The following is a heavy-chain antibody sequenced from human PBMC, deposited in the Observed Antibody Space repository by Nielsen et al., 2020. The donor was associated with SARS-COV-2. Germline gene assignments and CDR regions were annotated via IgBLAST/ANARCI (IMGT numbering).Heavy chain of an antibody. J-gene: IGHJ6*03. CDR1: GYSFTSYW. CDR3: ARGIVLYDSSGYATLHGYNYYMDV. V-gene: IGHV5-10-1*01. D-gene: IGHD3-22*01. Sequence: GESLKISCKGSGYSFTSYWISWVRQMPGKGLEWMGRIDPSDSYTNYSPSFQGHVTISADKSISTAYLQWSSLKASDTAMYYCARGIVLYDSSGYATLHGYNYYMDVWGKGTTVTVSS. CDR2: IDPSDSYT.